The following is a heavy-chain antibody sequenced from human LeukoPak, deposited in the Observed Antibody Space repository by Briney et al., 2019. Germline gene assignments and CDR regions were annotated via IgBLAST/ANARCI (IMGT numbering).Heavy chain of an antibody. Sequence: PGGSLRLSCAASGFTFSSYAMSWVRQAPGKGLEWVSAISGSGGSTYYADSVKGRFTISRDNSKNTLYLQMNSLRAEDTAVYYCAKDGSSGSYYYGSGSPTVFDPWGQGTLVTVSS. CDR1: GFTFSSYA. D-gene: IGHD3-10*01. J-gene: IGHJ5*02. V-gene: IGHV3-23*01. CDR3: AKDGSSGSYYYGSGSPTVFDP. CDR2: ISGSGGST.